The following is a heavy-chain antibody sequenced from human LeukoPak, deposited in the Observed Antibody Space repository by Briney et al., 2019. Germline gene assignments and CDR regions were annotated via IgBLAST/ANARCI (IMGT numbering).Heavy chain of an antibody. CDR2: ISDSGGST. Sequence: GGSLRLSCSASGFPFSSYAMHWVRQAPGKGLEYGSAISDSGGSTYYADSVKGRFTISRDNSKNTMYFQMSSMRAEDTAVYFCVRGYSFGPYGMDVWGQGTTVTVSS. D-gene: IGHD2-15*01. CDR3: VRGYSFGPYGMDV. CDR1: GFPFSSYA. J-gene: IGHJ6*02. V-gene: IGHV3-64*05.